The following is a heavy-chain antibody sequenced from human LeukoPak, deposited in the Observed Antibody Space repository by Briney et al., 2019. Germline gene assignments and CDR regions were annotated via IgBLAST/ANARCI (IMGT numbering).Heavy chain of an antibody. D-gene: IGHD3-9*01. Sequence: PSETLSLTCTVSGGSISSYYWSWIQQPPGKGLEWIGYIYYSGSTNYNPSLKSRVTISVDTSRNQFSLKLSSVTAADTAVYYCAGSTYDILTGYIRYWGQGTLVTVSS. J-gene: IGHJ4*02. CDR1: GGSISSYY. V-gene: IGHV4-59*01. CDR3: AGSTYDILTGYIRY. CDR2: IYYSGST.